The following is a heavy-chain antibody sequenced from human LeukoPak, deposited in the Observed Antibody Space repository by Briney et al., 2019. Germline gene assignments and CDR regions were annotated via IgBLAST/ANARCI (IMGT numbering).Heavy chain of an antibody. D-gene: IGHD2-15*01. V-gene: IGHV3-30-3*01. Sequence: RSGGSLRLSCAASGFTFSSYAMHWVRQAPGKGLEWVAVISYDGSNKYYADSVKGRFTISRDNSKNTLYLQMNSLRAEDTAVYYCARDHVVAAYVPVYWGQGTLVTVSS. CDR2: ISYDGSNK. CDR3: ARDHVVAAYVPVY. J-gene: IGHJ4*02. CDR1: GFTFSSYA.